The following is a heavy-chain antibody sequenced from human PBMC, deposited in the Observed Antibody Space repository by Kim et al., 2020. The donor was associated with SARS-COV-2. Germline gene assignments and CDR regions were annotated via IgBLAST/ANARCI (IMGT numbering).Heavy chain of an antibody. CDR2: IKSKTDGGTT. CDR1: GFTFSNAW. J-gene: IGHJ6*02. V-gene: IGHV3-15*01. D-gene: IGHD3-22*01. CDR3: TTEYYYDSSGYYDRRLYYYYGMDV. Sequence: GGSLRLSCAASGFTFSNAWMSWVRQAPGKALEWVGRIKSKTDGGTTDYAAPVKGRFTISRDDSKNTLYLQMNSLKTEDTAVYYCTTEYYYDSSGYYDRRLYYYYGMDVWGQGTTVTVSS.